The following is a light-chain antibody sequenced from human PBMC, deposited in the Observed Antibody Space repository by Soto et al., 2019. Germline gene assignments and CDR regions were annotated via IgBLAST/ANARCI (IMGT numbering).Light chain of an antibody. Sequence: EVVLTQSPGTLSLSPGERVTLSCRASQSVTSNFLTWSQHKPGQAPRVLIYGASRRATGIPDRFSGSGSETDFTLTNSRLEPEDFAVYYCHQYDYSSGYTFGQGTKLEIK. CDR2: GAS. J-gene: IGKJ2*01. CDR1: QSVTSNF. CDR3: HQYDYSSGYT. V-gene: IGKV3-20*01.